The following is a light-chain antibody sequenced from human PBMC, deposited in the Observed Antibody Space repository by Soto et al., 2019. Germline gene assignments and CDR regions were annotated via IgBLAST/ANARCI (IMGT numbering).Light chain of an antibody. Sequence: QSVLTQPPSVSEAPGQRVTISCTGSSSNIGAGYEAHWYQQVPGTAPKLLIYENNNRPSGVPDRFSGSKSGTSASLAITGXXXXXXXXXXXQSXDSSLSGYVFGTGTKVTVL. CDR3: QSXDSSLSGYV. V-gene: IGLV1-40*01. CDR2: ENN. J-gene: IGLJ1*01. CDR1: SSNIGAGYE.